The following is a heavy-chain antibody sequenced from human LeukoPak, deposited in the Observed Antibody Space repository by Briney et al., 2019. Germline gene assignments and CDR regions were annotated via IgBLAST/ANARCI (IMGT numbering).Heavy chain of an antibody. CDR3: ARGGTIFWRPGMDV. J-gene: IGHJ6*04. D-gene: IGHD3-9*01. Sequence: GGSLRLSCAASGFTFSSYWMHWVRQAPGKGLVWVSRINSDGSSTSYADSVKGRFTISRDNAKNTLYLQMNSLRAEDTAVYYCARGGTIFWRPGMDVWGKGATVTVSS. CDR1: GFTFSSYW. V-gene: IGHV3-74*01. CDR2: INSDGSST.